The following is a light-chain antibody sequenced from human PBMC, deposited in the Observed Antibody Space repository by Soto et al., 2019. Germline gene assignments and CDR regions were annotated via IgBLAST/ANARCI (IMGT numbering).Light chain of an antibody. CDR1: QSVSSNY. J-gene: IGKJ5*01. Sequence: ESVLTQSPGTLSLSPGERATLSCRASQSVSSNYLAWYQQKPGQAPRLLIYGASTRATGIPDRFSGSGSGTDFTLTISRLEPDDSAVYYCQQYGSSPTFGQGTRLEIK. CDR3: QQYGSSPT. V-gene: IGKV3-20*01. CDR2: GAS.